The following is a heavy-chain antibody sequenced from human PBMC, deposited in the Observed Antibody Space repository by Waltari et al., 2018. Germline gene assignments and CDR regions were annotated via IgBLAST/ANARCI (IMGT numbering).Heavy chain of an antibody. Sequence: QVQLVQSGAEVKKPGSSVKVSCKASGGTFSSYAISWVRQAPGQGLEWMGGIIPIFGTANYAQKFQGRVTITADESTSTAYMELSSLRSEDTAVYYCARFRAGGGYDYGGAFDIWGQGTMVTVSS. CDR2: IIPIFGTA. D-gene: IGHD5-12*01. V-gene: IGHV1-69*13. CDR1: GGTFSSYA. CDR3: ARFRAGGGYDYGGAFDI. J-gene: IGHJ3*02.